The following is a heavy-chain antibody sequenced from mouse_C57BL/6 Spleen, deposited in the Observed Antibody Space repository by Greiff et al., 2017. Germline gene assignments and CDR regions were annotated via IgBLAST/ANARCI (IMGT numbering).Heavy chain of an antibody. V-gene: IGHV5-17*01. CDR2: ISSGSSTI. CDR1: GFTFSDYG. J-gene: IGHJ4*01. CDR3: ARGWLLRGYAMDY. Sequence: EVHLVESGGGLVKPGGSLKLSCAASGFTFSDYGMHWVRQAPEKGLEWVAYISSGSSTIYYADTVKGRFTISRDNAKNTLFLQMTSLRSEDTAMYYCARGWLLRGYAMDYWGQGTSVTVSS. D-gene: IGHD2-3*01.